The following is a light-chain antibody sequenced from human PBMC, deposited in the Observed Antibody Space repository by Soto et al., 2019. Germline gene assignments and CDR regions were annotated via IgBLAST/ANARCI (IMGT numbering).Light chain of an antibody. CDR3: QQYDNVPLT. CDR1: QDITND. Sequence: DIQMTQSPSSLSASVGDRVTITCQASQDITNDLNWYQQKPGKAPKVLIYEASNLETGVPSRFSGMGAATDFTFTISSLQHEDIEKYFCQQYDNVPLTLGGGTKVEIK. J-gene: IGKJ4*01. V-gene: IGKV1-33*01. CDR2: EAS.